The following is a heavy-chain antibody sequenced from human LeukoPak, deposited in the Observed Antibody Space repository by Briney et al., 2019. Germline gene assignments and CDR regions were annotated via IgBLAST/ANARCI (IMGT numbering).Heavy chain of an antibody. CDR2: THTSGNT. D-gene: IGHD3-22*01. V-gene: IGHV4-61*02. Sequence: SQTLSLTCTVSGDSISSSSSYYWSWIRQPAGKGLEWIGRTHTSGNTNYNPSLKSRVTISTDTSKNQFSLRLSSVTAADTAVYYCAREYYYDSSGSANPAFDYWGQGTLVTVSS. CDR3: AREYYYDSSGSANPAFDY. J-gene: IGHJ4*02. CDR1: GDSISSSSSYY.